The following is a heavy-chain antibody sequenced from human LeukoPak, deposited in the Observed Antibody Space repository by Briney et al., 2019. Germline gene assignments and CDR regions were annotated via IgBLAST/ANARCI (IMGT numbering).Heavy chain of an antibody. Sequence: PGGSLRLSCAASGFTFSSYWMSWVRQAPGKGLEWVANIKQDGSEKYYVDSVKGRFTISRDNAKNSLYLQMNSLRAEDTALYYCARTGHYYDSSGYYSPHYYYYYYMDVWGKGATVTISS. V-gene: IGHV3-7*03. J-gene: IGHJ6*03. CDR3: ARTGHYYDSSGYYSPHYYYYYYMDV. CDR2: IKQDGSEK. D-gene: IGHD3-22*01. CDR1: GFTFSSYW.